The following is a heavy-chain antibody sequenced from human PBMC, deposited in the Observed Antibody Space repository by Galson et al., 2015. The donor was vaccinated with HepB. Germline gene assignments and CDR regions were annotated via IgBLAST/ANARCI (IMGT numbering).Heavy chain of an antibody. V-gene: IGHV3-30*18. Sequence: SLRLSCAASGFTFSSYGMHWVRQAPGKGLEWVAVISYDGSNKYYADSVKGRFTISRDNSKNTLYLQMNSLRAEDTAVYYCAKDQRGFMVRGVAYYFDYWGQGTLVTVSS. CDR1: GFTFSSYG. CDR3: AKDQRGFMVRGVAYYFDY. CDR2: ISYDGSNK. J-gene: IGHJ4*02. D-gene: IGHD3-10*01.